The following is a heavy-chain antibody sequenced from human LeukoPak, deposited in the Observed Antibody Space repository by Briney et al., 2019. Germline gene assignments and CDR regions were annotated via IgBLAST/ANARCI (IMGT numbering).Heavy chain of an antibody. CDR2: ITSKSTYI. CDR1: GFTFTSYP. V-gene: IGHV3-21*01. D-gene: IGHD5-24*01. CDR3: ARGREMATITDPTLFDY. J-gene: IGHJ4*02. Sequence: GGSLRLSCAASGFTFTSYPMNWVRQAPGKGLEWVSSITSKSTYIFYADSVKGRFTISRDNAKNSLFLQMNSLRAEDTAVYFCARGREMATITDPTLFDYWGQGTLVTVSS.